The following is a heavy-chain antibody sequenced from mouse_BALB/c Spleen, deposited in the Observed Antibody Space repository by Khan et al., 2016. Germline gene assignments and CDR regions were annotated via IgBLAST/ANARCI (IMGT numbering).Heavy chain of an antibody. CDR1: GYTFTNYG. J-gene: IGHJ4*01. CDR3: ARWYGNYALDY. CDR2: INTNTGAP. Sequence: QIQLVQSGPELKKPGETVKIFCKASGYTFTNYGVHWVKQAPGKGLKWMGWINTNTGAPTYAEEFKGRFAFSLETSASTAFLQIDNLKNEDTATYFCARWYGNYALDYWGQGTSVTVSS. V-gene: IGHV9-3*02. D-gene: IGHD2-10*02.